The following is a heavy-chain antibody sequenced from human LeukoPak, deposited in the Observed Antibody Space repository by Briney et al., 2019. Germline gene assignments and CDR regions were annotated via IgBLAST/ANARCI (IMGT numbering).Heavy chain of an antibody. CDR1: GFTFSTYG. J-gene: IGHJ4*02. V-gene: IGHV3-30*02. CDR3: ARGVRSLYYFDY. Sequence: GGSLRLSCAASGFTFSTYGMHWVRQAPGKGLEWVAFIRYDESNKYYADSVKGRFTISRDNAKNSLYLQMNSLRAEDTAVYYCARGVRSLYYFDYWGQGTLVTVSS. CDR2: IRYDESNK.